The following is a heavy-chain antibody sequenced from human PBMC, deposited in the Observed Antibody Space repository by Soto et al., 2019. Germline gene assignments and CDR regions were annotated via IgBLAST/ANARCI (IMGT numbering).Heavy chain of an antibody. V-gene: IGHV2-5*01. CDR3: AHSPWGAAPDY. CDR1: GFSLSARGVG. CDR2: IYWNDDK. Sequence: SGRTLVNPTQTLTLTCSVSGFSLSARGVGVGWIRQPPGKALEWLAVIYWNDDKPYSPSLKSRLTITKDTAENQVVLTMTNMDPVDTATYFCAHSPWGAAPDYWGQGTVVTVSS. J-gene: IGHJ4*02. D-gene: IGHD3-16*01.